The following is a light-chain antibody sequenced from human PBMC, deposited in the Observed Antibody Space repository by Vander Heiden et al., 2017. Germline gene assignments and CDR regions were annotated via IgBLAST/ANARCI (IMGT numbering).Light chain of an antibody. CDR2: ATS. V-gene: IGKV1-39*01. Sequence: DIQLTQSPSYLSASVGDRVTITCRSSQRVTGYLNWYQQKAGKAPKLLIFATSRLQSGVPSRFSGSGSGTDFTLTISSLQPEDFATYYCQQSYSTPTFTFSPGTKVDV. CDR1: QRVTGY. CDR3: QQSYSTPTFT. J-gene: IGKJ3*01.